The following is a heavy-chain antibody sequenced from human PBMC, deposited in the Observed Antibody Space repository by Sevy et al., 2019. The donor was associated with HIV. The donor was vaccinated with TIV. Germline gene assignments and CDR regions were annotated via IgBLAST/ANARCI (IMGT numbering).Heavy chain of an antibody. Sequence: GGSLRLSCAASGFTLSDYSVNWVRQAPGKGLEWLSSISGSSFYIYYADSVKGRFTISRDNAKNSLYLQMISLRADDTALYYCARATGTEALDAFDIWGQGTLVTVSS. D-gene: IGHD1-1*01. CDR1: GFTLSDYS. CDR2: ISGSSFYI. V-gene: IGHV3-21*01. J-gene: IGHJ3*02. CDR3: ARATGTEALDAFDI.